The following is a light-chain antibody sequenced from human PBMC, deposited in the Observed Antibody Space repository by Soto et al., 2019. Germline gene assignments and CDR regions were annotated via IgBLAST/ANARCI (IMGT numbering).Light chain of an antibody. CDR1: QSVSSN. CDR3: QQYNNWPPEYT. J-gene: IGKJ2*01. Sequence: EIVMTQSPATLSVSPGERATLSCRASQSVSSNLAWYQQKPGQAPRLLIYGASTRATGIPARFSGSGSGTEFTLTLSSLHSEDFAVYYCQQYNNWPPEYTFGQGTKLEIK. V-gene: IGKV3-15*01. CDR2: GAS.